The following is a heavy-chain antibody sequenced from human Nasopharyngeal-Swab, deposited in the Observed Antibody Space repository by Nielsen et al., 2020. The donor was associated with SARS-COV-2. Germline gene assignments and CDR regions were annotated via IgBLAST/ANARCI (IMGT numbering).Heavy chain of an antibody. D-gene: IGHD6-19*01. CDR2: INPSGGST. CDR1: GYTFTRYY. CDR3: ARGARFAVDYFDY. Sequence: ASVKVSCKASGYTFTRYYMHWVRQAPGQGLEWMGIINPSGGSTSYAQKFQGRVKMTRDTSTSTPYMELSSLRFEDTAVYYCARGARFAVDYFDYWGQGTLVTVSS. J-gene: IGHJ4*02. V-gene: IGHV1-46*01.